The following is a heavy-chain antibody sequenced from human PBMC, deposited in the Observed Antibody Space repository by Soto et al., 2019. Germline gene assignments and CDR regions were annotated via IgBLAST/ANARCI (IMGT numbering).Heavy chain of an antibody. V-gene: IGHV2-5*01. J-gene: IGHJ4*02. CDR2: IYWNDYS. Sequence: QITLQESGPTLVKPTQTLTLTCIFSGFSLSTSGVAVGWIRQPPGKALEWLALIYWNDYSHYNPSLKSRLTITKDTSKNLVVLTMTNMEPVDTATYYCATLDSGAYDRLQSFDYWGQGTLVTVSS. D-gene: IGHD4-17*01. CDR1: GFSLSTSGVA. CDR3: ATLDSGAYDRLQSFDY.